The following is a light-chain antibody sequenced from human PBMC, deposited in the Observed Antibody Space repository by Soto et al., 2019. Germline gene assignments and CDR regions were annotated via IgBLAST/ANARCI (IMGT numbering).Light chain of an antibody. CDR3: QQYNNWPPGT. CDR1: QSVSSN. Sequence: EIVMTQSPATLSVSPGERATLSCRASQSVSSNLAWYQQKPGQAPRLLIYGASTRATGIPARLSGSGSGTEFTLTISSLQSEDFAVYYCQQYNNWPPGTFGPGTKVEIK. V-gene: IGKV3-15*01. J-gene: IGKJ1*01. CDR2: GAS.